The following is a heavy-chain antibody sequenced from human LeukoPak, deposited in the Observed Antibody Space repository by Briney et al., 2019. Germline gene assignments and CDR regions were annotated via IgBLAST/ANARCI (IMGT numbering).Heavy chain of an antibody. Sequence: GGSLRLSCAASGSTFSSYNMNWVRQAPGKGLEWVSFISSSSTYIYNADSVKGRFTISRDNARNSLDLQMNGLRAEDTAVYYCARAEMIYNSGWLYYFDYWGQGTLVTVSS. CDR1: GSTFSSYN. J-gene: IGHJ4*02. D-gene: IGHD6-19*01. CDR3: ARAEMIYNSGWLYYFDY. V-gene: IGHV3-21*01. CDR2: ISSSSTYI.